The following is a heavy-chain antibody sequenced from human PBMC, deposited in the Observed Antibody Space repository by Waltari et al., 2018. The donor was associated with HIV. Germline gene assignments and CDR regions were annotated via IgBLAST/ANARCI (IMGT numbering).Heavy chain of an antibody. Sequence: QEQLVESGGGVAQPGRSLRLSCSASGFIFGDYAMHWVRQAPGKGLGWVGLISFDGNNAYYADSVKGRFTISRDNSKNTMSLQMNSLRSDDTALYYCARTIFGVMITSDFFYGMDVWAQGTTVTVS. V-gene: IGHV3-30-3*01. CDR1: GFIFGDYA. CDR2: ISFDGNNA. D-gene: IGHD3-3*01. J-gene: IGHJ6*02. CDR3: ARTIFGVMITSDFFYGMDV.